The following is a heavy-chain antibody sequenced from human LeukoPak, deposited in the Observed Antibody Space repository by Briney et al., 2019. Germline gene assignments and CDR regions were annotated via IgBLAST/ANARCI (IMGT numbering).Heavy chain of an antibody. CDR1: GFTFSDYY. CDR3: ARAVDYGYNWFDP. V-gene: IGHV3-11*06. Sequence: GGSLRLSCAASGFTFSDYYTSWIRQAPGKGLEWVSYISSSSSYTNYADSVKGRFTISRDNAKNSLYLQMNSLRAEDTAVYYCARAVDYGYNWFDPWGQGTLVTVSS. J-gene: IGHJ5*02. CDR2: ISSSSSYT. D-gene: IGHD4-17*01.